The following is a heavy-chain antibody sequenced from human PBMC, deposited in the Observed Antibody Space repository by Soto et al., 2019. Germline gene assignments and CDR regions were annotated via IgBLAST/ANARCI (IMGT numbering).Heavy chain of an antibody. V-gene: IGHV1-69*05. J-gene: IGHJ5*02. CDR3: ARDPYSQPHWFDP. D-gene: IGHD5-18*01. Sequence: QVQLVQSGAEVKKPGSSVKVSCKASGGTFSSYAISWVRQAPGQGLEWMGGIIPIFGTANYAQKFQGRVTNTPDVXTSTAYMALSSLRSEDTAVYYCARDPYSQPHWFDPWGQGTLVTVSS. CDR1: GGTFSSYA. CDR2: IIPIFGTA.